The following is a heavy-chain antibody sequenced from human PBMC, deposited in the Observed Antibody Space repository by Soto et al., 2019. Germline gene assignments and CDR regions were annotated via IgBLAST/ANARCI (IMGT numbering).Heavy chain of an antibody. Sequence: QVQLQESGPRLVKPSGTLSLTCAVSGASISSTNWWTWVRQPPGKGLEWIGEIYHTGSTKYNPSLKSRVTISLDKSNNQSSLNLSSVTAADTALYYCASLPPRIVVVVLPIPTWGQGTLVTVSS. CDR2: IYHTGST. V-gene: IGHV4-4*02. CDR3: ASLPPRIVVVVLPIPT. D-gene: IGHD2-15*01. J-gene: IGHJ4*02. CDR1: GASISSTNW.